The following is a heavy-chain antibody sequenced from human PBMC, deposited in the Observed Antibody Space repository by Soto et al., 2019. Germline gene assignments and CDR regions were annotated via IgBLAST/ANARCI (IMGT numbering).Heavy chain of an antibody. J-gene: IGHJ5*02. D-gene: IGHD3-16*02. Sequence: QVQLVQSGAEVKKPGASVKVSCKASGYTFTSYDINWVRQATGQGLEWMGWMNPNSGNTGYPQKFQGRVTMTRNTSISTAYMELSSLRSEDTAVYYCARGVWVWGSYRPGPWGQGTLVTVSS. CDR3: ARGVWVWGSYRPGP. V-gene: IGHV1-8*01. CDR2: MNPNSGNT. CDR1: GYTFTSYD.